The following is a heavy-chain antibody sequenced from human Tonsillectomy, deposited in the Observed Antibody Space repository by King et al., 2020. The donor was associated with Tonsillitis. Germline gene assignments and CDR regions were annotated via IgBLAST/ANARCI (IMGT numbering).Heavy chain of an antibody. V-gene: IGHV1-69*01. CDR1: GGIFSSYA. CDR2: IIHIFGTA. J-gene: IGHJ3*02. Sequence: VQLVQSGAEVKKPGSSVKVSCQASGGIFSSYAISWVRQAPGQGLEWRGGIIHIFGTATYAQKFKGRITVTADESTSTAYMELRSLRSEDTAMYYCARVGGYCTSTNCYGAFDIWGQGTLVTVSS. CDR3: ARVGGYCTSTNCYGAFDI. D-gene: IGHD2-2*01.